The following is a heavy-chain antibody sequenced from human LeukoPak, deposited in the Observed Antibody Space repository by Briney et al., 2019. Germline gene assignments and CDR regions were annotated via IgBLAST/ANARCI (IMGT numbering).Heavy chain of an antibody. CDR3: ARDQEGFDY. CDR2: IYPRDGST. Sequence: ASGKVSCKASGYTFTSNYIHWVRQAPGQGLEWMGMIYPRDGSTSYAQKFQGRVTVTRDTSTSTVHMELGGLRSEDTAVYYCARDQEGFDYWGQGTLVTVSS. J-gene: IGHJ4*02. V-gene: IGHV1-46*01. CDR1: GYTFTSNY.